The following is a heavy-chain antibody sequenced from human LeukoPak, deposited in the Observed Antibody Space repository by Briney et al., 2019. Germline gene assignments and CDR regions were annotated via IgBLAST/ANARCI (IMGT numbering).Heavy chain of an antibody. J-gene: IGHJ6*02. CDR3: ARRETAYYDFWSGYTRSYYYYGMDV. V-gene: IGHV1-18*01. D-gene: IGHD3-3*01. Sequence: ASVKVSCKASGGTFSSYAISWVRQAPGQGLEWMGWISAYNGNTNYAQKLQGRVTMTTDTSTSTAYMELRSLRSDDTAVYYCARRETAYYDFWSGYTRSYYYYGMDVWGQGTTVTVSS. CDR1: GGTFSSYA. CDR2: ISAYNGNT.